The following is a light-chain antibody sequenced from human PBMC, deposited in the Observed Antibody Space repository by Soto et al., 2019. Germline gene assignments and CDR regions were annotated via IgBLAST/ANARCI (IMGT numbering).Light chain of an antibody. Sequence: EKVLTQSPGTLSVSPGARATLSCRASQSVSSNLAWYQQKPGQAPRLIIYGASTRATGVPDRFSGSGSGTEFTLTISSLQSEDFAIYYCQQYDDWPLAFGEGTKVDIK. J-gene: IGKJ1*01. CDR2: GAS. CDR3: QQYDDWPLA. CDR1: QSVSSN. V-gene: IGKV3-15*01.